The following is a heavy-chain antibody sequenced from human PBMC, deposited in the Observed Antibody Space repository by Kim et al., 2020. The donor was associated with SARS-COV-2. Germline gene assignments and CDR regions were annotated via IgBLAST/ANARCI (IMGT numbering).Heavy chain of an antibody. CDR3: AREPDIVVVAIATWGAF. CDR1: GFTFSSYA. V-gene: IGHV3-30*04. CDR2: ISYDGSNR. D-gene: IGHD2-15*01. Sequence: GGSLRLSCAASGFTFSSYAIHWVRQAPGKGLEWVAVISYDGSNRYYADSVKGRLTISRDNSQNTLYLQMNSLRSEDTAVYYCAREPDIVVVAIATWGAF. J-gene: IGHJ3*01.